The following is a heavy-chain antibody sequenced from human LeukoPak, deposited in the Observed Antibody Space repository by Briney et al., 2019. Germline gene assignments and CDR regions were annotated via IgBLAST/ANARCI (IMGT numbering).Heavy chain of an antibody. CDR2: IIPSFGTA. V-gene: IGHV1-69*13. D-gene: IGHD2-2*01. Sequence: SVKVSCKPSLGTLSSYAISWVPEAPGQGLEWMGGIIPSFGTANYAQKFQGRVTITADESTSTAYMELSSLRSEDTAVYYCARDGGYCSSTSCQPYNWFDPWGQGTLVTVSS. CDR1: LGTLSSYA. CDR3: ARDGGYCSSTSCQPYNWFDP. J-gene: IGHJ5*02.